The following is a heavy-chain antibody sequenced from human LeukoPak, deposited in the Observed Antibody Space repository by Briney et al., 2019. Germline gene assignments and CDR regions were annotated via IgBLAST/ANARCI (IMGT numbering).Heavy chain of an antibody. CDR2: IKKDGSGI. V-gene: IGHV3-7*03. J-gene: IGHJ6*04. Sequence: HAGGSLRLSHAVSGFPFSNSWMYWVRQAPGKGLEGVANIKKDGSGISYVESVKGRFIISRDNSRNSLYLQMNSLKVEDTAVYFCAGGNAMDVWGKGTAVTVYS. CDR1: GFPFSNSW. CDR3: AGGNAMDV.